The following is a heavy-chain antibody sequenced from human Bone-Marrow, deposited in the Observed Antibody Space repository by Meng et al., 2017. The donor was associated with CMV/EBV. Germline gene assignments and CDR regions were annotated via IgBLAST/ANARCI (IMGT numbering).Heavy chain of an antibody. CDR2: MNPNSGNT. J-gene: IGHJ4*02. Sequence: ASVKVSCKASGYTFSSYDINWVRQAPGQGLEWVGWMNPNSGNTGFEQKFQGRVTMTRNMSIRTAYMQLSSLRFEDTAVYYCARGKFGCSGGSCYSAFDSWGQGPLVTLFS. CDR1: GYTFSSYD. D-gene: IGHD2-15*01. V-gene: IGHV1-8*01. CDR3: ARGKFGCSGGSCYSAFDS.